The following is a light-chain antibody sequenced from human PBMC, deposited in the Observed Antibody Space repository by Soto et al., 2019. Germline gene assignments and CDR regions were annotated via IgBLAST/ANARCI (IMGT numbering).Light chain of an antibody. Sequence: QSALTQPASVSGSPGQSITISCTGTSSDVGGYNYVSWYQQHPGKAPKLMIYEVSNRPSGLSKRFSSSKSGNTASLTISGLQADDEGDYYCSSYTGSSTVVFGGGTKVTVL. CDR3: SSYTGSSTVV. CDR1: SSDVGGYNY. V-gene: IGLV2-14*01. CDR2: EVS. J-gene: IGLJ2*01.